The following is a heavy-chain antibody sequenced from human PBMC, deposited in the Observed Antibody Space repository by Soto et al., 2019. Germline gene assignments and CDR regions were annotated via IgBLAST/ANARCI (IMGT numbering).Heavy chain of an antibody. CDR2: ISYDGSNK. CDR3: AKRYCSGGSCFDAFDI. J-gene: IGHJ3*02. V-gene: IGHV3-30*18. D-gene: IGHD2-15*01. Sequence: PGGSLRLSCAASGFTFSSYGMHWVRQAPGKGLEWVAVISYDGSNKYYADSVKGRFTISRDNSKNTLYLQMSSLRAEDTAVYYCAKRYCSGGSCFDAFDIWGQGTMVTVSS. CDR1: GFTFSSYG.